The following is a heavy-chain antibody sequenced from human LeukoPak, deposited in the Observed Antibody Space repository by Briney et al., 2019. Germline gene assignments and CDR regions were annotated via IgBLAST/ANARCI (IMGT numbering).Heavy chain of an antibody. CDR3: ARDSSGYYSGWDY. CDR1: GGSISSGSYY. J-gene: IGHJ4*02. V-gene: IGHV4-61*02. D-gene: IGHD3-22*01. CDR2: IYTSGST. Sequence: PSETLSLTFTVSGGSISSGSYYWSWTRQPAGKGLEWIGRIYTSGSTNYNPSLKSRVTISVDTSKNQFSLKLSSVTAADTAVYYCARDSSGYYSGWDYWGQGTLVTVSS.